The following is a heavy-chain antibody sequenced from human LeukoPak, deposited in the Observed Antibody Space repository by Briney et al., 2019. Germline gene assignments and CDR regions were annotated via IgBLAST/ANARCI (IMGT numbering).Heavy chain of an antibody. V-gene: IGHV5-51*01. CDR1: GYSFTNYW. CDR2: IYPGDSDT. Sequence: GESLKISCKGSGYSFTNYWIGWVRQMPGKGLEWMGIIYPGDSDTRYSPSFQGQVTISADKSISTAYLQWSSLKASDTAMYYCARRSGWYLLPRVRGAFDIWGQGTMVTVSS. J-gene: IGHJ3*02. D-gene: IGHD6-19*01. CDR3: ARRSGWYLLPRVRGAFDI.